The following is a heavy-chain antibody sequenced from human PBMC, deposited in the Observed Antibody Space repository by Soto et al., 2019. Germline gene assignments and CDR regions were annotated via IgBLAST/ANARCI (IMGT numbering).Heavy chain of an antibody. Sequence: SETLSLTCAVTGGSISSGGYSWSWIRQPPGKGLEWIGYIYHSGSTYYNPSLKSRVTISVDRSKNQFSLKLSSVTAADTAVYYCARADYYYGMDVWGQGTTVTVS. V-gene: IGHV4-30-2*01. J-gene: IGHJ6*02. CDR3: ARADYYYGMDV. CDR2: IYHSGST. CDR1: GGSISSGGYS.